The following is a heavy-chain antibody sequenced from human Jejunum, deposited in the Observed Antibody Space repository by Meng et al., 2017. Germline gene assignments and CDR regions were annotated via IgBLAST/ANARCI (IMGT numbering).Heavy chain of an antibody. V-gene: IGHV4-34*01. D-gene: IGHD6-6*01. J-gene: IGHJ4*02. Sequence: QGQVQQWGAGLLKPSEHLSLTCTGYGGSFSGYYWSWIRQPPGKGLEWIGEINHSGSTSYNPSLKSRVTMSLDTSKNQFSLELSSVTAADTAVYYCARGSIADRLSDWGQGTLVTVSS. CDR3: ARGSIADRLSD. CDR1: GGSFSGYY. CDR2: INHSGST.